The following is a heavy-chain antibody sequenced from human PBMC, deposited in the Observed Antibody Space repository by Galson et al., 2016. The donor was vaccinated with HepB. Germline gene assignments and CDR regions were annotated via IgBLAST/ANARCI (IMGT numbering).Heavy chain of an antibody. Sequence: PALVKPTQTLTLTCTFSGFSLSSSGMCVSWIRQPPGKALEWLALIDGADDKYYSPSLETRLTISQDTSKNQVVLTMTNMDPVDTATYYCARIPHEAQGYFDYWGQGKLVTVSS. CDR3: ARIPHEAQGYFDY. CDR2: IDGADDK. CDR1: GFSLSSSGMC. V-gene: IGHV2-70*13. J-gene: IGHJ4*02.